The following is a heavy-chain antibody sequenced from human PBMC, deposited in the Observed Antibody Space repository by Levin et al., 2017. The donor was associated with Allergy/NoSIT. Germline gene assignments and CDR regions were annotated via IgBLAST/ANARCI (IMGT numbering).Heavy chain of an antibody. J-gene: IGHJ2*01. V-gene: IGHV3-11*01. CDR2: ISSSGSTI. D-gene: IGHD5-24*01. CDR3: ARDRGVEMATILNLVGATHTPYWYFDL. CDR1: GFTFSDYY. Sequence: PGGSLRLSCAASGFTFSDYYMSWIRQAPGKGLEWVSYISSSGSTIYYADSVKGRFTISRDNAKNSLYLQMNSLRAEDTAVYYCARDRGVEMATILNLVGATHTPYWYFDLWGRGTLVTVSS.